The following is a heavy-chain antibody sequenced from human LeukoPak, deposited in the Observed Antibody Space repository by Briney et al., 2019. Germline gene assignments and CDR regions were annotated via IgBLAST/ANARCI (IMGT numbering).Heavy chain of an antibody. CDR3: ARAGWIITSGIDY. CDR1: GFSISRSYY. V-gene: IGHV4-38-2*01. Sequence: SETLSLTCGVSGFSISRSYYWAWIRQPPGKGLQWIGTIYHIGSTYYSPSLGSRVTMSVDTSKNEFSLNLKSVTAADTAVYYCARAGWIITSGIDYWGQGALVTVSS. CDR2: IYHIGST. J-gene: IGHJ4*02. D-gene: IGHD3-10*01.